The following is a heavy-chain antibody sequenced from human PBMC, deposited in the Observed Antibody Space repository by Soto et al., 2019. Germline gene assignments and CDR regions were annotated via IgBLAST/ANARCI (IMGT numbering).Heavy chain of an antibody. V-gene: IGHV4-30-2*01. CDR2: IYHSGST. Sequence: QLQLQESGSGLVKPSQTLSLTCAVSGGSISSGGYSWSWIRQPPGKGLEWIGYIYHSGSTYYNPSLKSRVTISVDRSKNQFSLKLSSVTAADTAVYYCARRTHCSSTSCYTFDYWGQGTLVTVSS. CDR3: ARRTHCSSTSCYTFDY. CDR1: GGSISSGGYS. D-gene: IGHD2-2*02. J-gene: IGHJ4*02.